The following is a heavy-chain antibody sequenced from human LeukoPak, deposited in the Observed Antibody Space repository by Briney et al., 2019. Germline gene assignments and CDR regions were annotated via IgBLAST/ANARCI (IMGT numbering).Heavy chain of an antibody. CDR2: ISFSGGST. CDR1: GFTFSSYA. V-gene: IGHV3-23*01. CDR3: ERDLVDRGDY. D-gene: IGHD5-12*01. J-gene: IGHJ4*01. Sequence: GGSLRLSCAASGFTFSSYAMSWVRQAPGRGLEWISSISFSGGSTYYVGSVKGRFIISRDHSKNTLYLQMTSLRAEDTAVYYCERDLVDRGDYWGQGTLVTVSS.